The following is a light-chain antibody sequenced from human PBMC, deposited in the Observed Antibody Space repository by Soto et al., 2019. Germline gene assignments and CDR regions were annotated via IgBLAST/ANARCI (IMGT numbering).Light chain of an antibody. J-gene: IGKJ4*01. CDR3: QQYDSSPLT. V-gene: IGKV3-20*01. CDR1: QNVISSN. Sequence: ETVLTQSPGTLSLSPGERATLSCRASQNVISSNLAWYQQKRGQAPRLLIFGACSRATGIPDRFSGSGSGTAFNLDISRLEPEDSAVYYCQQYDSSPLTFGGGTKVEIK. CDR2: GAC.